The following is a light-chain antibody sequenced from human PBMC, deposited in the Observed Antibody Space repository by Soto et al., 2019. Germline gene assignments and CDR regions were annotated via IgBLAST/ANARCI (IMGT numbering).Light chain of an antibody. J-gene: IGKJ4*01. CDR2: GAS. Sequence: EILMTQSPATVSVSPGERATLACRASQNVINSVAWYHQKPGQAPRLLIYGASSRATGTPARISGSGSGTEFTLTISSAQSEDFAVYYCQHYHTWPLAFGGGTKVEIK. V-gene: IGKV3-15*01. CDR1: QNVINS. CDR3: QHYHTWPLA.